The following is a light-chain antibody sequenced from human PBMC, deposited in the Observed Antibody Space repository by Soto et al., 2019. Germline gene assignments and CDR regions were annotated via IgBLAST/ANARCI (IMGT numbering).Light chain of an antibody. CDR2: DVT. CDR3: CSYAGSYIYV. V-gene: IGLV2-11*01. CDR1: SSGVVGYNY. Sequence: QSVLTPPRSVSGAPGQSVTLSCPGTSSGVVGYNYVSWYQQHPDKAPKVMIYDVTKRPSGVPDRFSGSKSGNTASLTISGLQAEDESDYYSCSYAGSYIYVFGTG. J-gene: IGLJ1*01.